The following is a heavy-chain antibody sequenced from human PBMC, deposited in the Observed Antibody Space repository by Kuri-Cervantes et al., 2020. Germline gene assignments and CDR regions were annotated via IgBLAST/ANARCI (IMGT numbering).Heavy chain of an antibody. J-gene: IGHJ4*02. CDR1: GFTFSNYW. Sequence: GESLKISCVASGFTFSNYWMSWVRQAPGKGLEWVSAISGSGGSTYYADSVKGRFTISRDNSKNTLYLQMNSLRAEDTAVYYCASTDYYDSSGYSPIDYWGQGTLVTVSS. CDR3: ASTDYYDSSGYSPIDY. CDR2: ISGSGGST. V-gene: IGHV3-23*01. D-gene: IGHD3-22*01.